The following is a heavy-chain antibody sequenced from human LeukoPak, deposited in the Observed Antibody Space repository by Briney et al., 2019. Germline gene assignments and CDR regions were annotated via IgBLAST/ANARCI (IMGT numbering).Heavy chain of an antibody. CDR3: ARDSCGGDRYWNYFDF. CDR1: GFTFSSYE. J-gene: IGHJ4*02. V-gene: IGHV3-48*03. CDR2: ISSGSIT. Sequence: GGSLRLSCAASGFTFSSYEMNWVRRAPGKGLEWVSYISSGSITYYAESVKGRFTISRDNAKNPLYLQMNSLRAEDTAVYYCARDSCGGDRYWNYFDFWGQGTLVTVSS. D-gene: IGHD2-21*02.